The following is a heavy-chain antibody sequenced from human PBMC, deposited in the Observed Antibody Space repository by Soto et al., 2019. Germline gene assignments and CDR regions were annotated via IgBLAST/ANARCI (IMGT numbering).Heavy chain of an antibody. CDR1: GYTFTSYG. J-gene: IGHJ5*02. D-gene: IGHD3-22*01. Sequence: GASVKVSCKASGYTFTSYGISWVRQAPGQGLEWMGWISPYNGNTNYAQKLQGRVTMTTDTSTSTAYMELRSLRSDDTAVYYCARDLYNYYDSSGYTGEWWFDPWGQGTLVTVSS. V-gene: IGHV1-18*01. CDR2: ISPYNGNT. CDR3: ARDLYNYYDSSGYTGEWWFDP.